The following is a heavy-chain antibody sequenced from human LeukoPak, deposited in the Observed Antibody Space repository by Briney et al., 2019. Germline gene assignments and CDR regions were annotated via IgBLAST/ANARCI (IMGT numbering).Heavy chain of an antibody. D-gene: IGHD3-9*01. J-gene: IGHJ6*03. CDR1: GGSISSSSYY. V-gene: IGHV4-39*07. CDR2: IYYSGST. Sequence: PSETLSLTCTVSGGSISSSSYYWGWIRQPPGKGLEWIGSIYYSGSTYYNPSLKSRVTISVDTSKNQFSLKLSSVTAADTAVYYCAREKAGGYYDILTGYYPPPSWGYMDVWGKGTTVTVSS. CDR3: AREKAGGYYDILTGYYPPPSWGYMDV.